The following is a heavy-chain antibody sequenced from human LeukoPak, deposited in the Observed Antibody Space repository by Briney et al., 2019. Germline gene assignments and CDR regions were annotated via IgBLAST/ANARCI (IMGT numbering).Heavy chain of an antibody. J-gene: IGHJ5*02. Sequence: KPSETLSLTCTVSGGSISSSSYYWGWIRRPPGKGLEWIGSIYYSGSTYYNPSLKSRVTMSVDTSKNQFSLKLSSVTAADTAVYYCARDQRRKPIWFGELTRDNWFDPWGQGTLVTVSS. CDR3: ARDQRRKPIWFGELTRDNWFDP. CDR1: GGSISSSSYY. CDR2: IYYSGST. D-gene: IGHD3-10*01. V-gene: IGHV4-39*07.